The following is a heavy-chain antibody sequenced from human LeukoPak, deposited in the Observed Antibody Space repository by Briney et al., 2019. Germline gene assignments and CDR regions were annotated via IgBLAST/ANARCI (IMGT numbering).Heavy chain of an antibody. CDR1: GGSISSGGYY. D-gene: IGHD6-6*01. J-gene: IGHJ6*02. CDR2: IYYSGST. CDR3: AREGLYSSSSSRYYYYGMDV. Sequence: SQTLSLTRTVSGGSISSGGYYWSWIRQHPGKGLEWIGYIYYSGSTYYNPSLKSRVTISVDTSKNQFSLKLSSVTAADTAVYYCAREGLYSSSSSRYYYYGMDVWGQGTTVTVSS. V-gene: IGHV4-31*03.